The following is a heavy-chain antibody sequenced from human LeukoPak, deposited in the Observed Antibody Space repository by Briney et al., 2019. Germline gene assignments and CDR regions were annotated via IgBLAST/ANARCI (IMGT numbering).Heavy chain of an antibody. D-gene: IGHD6-13*01. CDR3: AKDRDQQQLVLQNFDY. J-gene: IGHJ4*02. Sequence: GSLRLSCAASGFTFNSYAMSWVRQAPGKGLEWVSAISGSGGSTYSADSVKGRFTIYRDNSKNTLYLQMNSLRAEDTAVYYCAKDRDQQQLVLQNFDYWGQGTLVTVSS. CDR2: ISGSGGST. V-gene: IGHV3-23*01. CDR1: GFTFNSYA.